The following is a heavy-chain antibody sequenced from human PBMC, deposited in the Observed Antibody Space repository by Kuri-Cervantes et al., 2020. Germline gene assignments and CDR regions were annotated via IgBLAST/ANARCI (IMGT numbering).Heavy chain of an antibody. J-gene: IGHJ3*02. CDR1: GFTFSSYS. CDR3: ARLSTKVRYAFDI. D-gene: IGHD2-8*01. CDR2: ISSSSSYI. Sequence: GESLKISCAASGFTFSSYSMNWVRQAPGKGLEWVSSISSSSSYIYYADSVKGRFTISRDNAKNSLYLQMNSLRAEDTAVYYCARLSTKVRYAFDIWGQGTMVTVSS. V-gene: IGHV3-21*01.